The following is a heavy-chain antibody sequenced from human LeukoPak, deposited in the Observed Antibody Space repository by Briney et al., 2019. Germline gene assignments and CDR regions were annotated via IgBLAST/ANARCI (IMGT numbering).Heavy chain of an antibody. J-gene: IGHJ3*02. CDR1: GVSLSGYY. V-gene: IGHV4-39*07. Sequence: PSETLSLTCAVSGVSLSGYYWGWIRQPPGKTLEWIGSIYSSGSTYYNPSLKSRVIIMIDTPKNHFSLTLSSVTAADTAVYYCARSDGYGLVGIWGQGTMVTVSS. CDR2: IYSSGST. D-gene: IGHD3-10*01. CDR3: ARSDGYGLVGI.